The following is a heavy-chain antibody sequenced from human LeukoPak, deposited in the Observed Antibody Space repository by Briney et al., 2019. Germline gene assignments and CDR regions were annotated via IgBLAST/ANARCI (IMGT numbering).Heavy chain of an antibody. CDR1: GGSISSSSYY. Sequence: SETLSLTCTVSGGSISSSSYYWGWIRQPPGKGLEWIGSIYYSGSTYYNPSLKSRVTISVDTSKNQFSLKLSSVTAADTAVYYCARVWGTAMVTFDPWGQGTLVTVSS. CDR3: ARVWGTAMVTFDP. J-gene: IGHJ5*02. V-gene: IGHV4-39*01. CDR2: IYYSGST. D-gene: IGHD5-18*01.